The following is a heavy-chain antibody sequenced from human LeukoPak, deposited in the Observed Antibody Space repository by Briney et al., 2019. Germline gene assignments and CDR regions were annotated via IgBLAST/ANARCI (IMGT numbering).Heavy chain of an antibody. CDR3: ARWRGLQSEFDH. D-gene: IGHD5-24*01. CDR1: GFTFSSYC. Sequence: GGSLRLSCAASGFTFSSYCMGWVRETPGKRLECVATICQDGNGRDFVDSVKGRFTISRDNAKNSLYLEMNSLRVDDTAVYYCARWRGLQSEFDHWGQGTLVTVSS. J-gene: IGHJ4*02. V-gene: IGHV3-7*01. CDR2: ICQDGNGR.